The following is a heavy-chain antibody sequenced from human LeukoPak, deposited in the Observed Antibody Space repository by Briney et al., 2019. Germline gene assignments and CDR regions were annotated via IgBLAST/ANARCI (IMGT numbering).Heavy chain of an antibody. CDR1: VFTFSDFW. V-gene: IGHV3-7*01. J-gene: IGHJ4*02. Sequence: PGGSLRLSCVASVFTFSDFWMSWVRQAPGKGLEWVANIKQDGTEKYYVDSVKGRFTVSRDNAKNSLDLQMNSVRAEDTAVYYCVRAIDYGYPGGYWGQGTLVTVSS. CDR3: VRAIDYGYPGGY. D-gene: IGHD4-17*01. CDR2: IKQDGTEK.